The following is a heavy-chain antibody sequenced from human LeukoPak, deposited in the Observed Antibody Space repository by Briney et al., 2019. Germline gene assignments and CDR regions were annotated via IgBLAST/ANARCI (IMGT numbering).Heavy chain of an antibody. V-gene: IGHV3-7*03. Sequence: GGSLRLSCAVSGFTFSNYWMSWVRQAPGKGLEWVANIKQDGSERYYVDSVKGRFTISRDNAKNLLSLEMNGLRVEDTAIYYCVSTATFDYWGQGTLVTVSS. J-gene: IGHJ4*02. CDR1: GFTFSNYW. D-gene: IGHD5-12*01. CDR2: IKQDGSER. CDR3: VSTATFDY.